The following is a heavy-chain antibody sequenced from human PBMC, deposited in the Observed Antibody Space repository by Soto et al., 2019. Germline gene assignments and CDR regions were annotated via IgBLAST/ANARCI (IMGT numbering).Heavy chain of an antibody. CDR2: ISGSGGST. Sequence: EVQLLESGGGLVQPGGSLRLSCAASGFTFSSYAMSWVRQAPGKGLEWVSAISGSGGSTYYADSVKGRFTISRENSKNTLYLQMNSLRAEDTAVYYCAKDLGGIAAAGIGNWFDPWGQGTLVTVSS. CDR3: AKDLGGIAAAGIGNWFDP. J-gene: IGHJ5*02. V-gene: IGHV3-23*01. CDR1: GFTFSSYA. D-gene: IGHD6-13*01.